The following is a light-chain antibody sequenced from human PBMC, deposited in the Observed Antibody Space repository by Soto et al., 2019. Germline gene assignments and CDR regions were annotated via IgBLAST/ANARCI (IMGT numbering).Light chain of an antibody. CDR2: GAS. V-gene: IGKV3-15*01. Sequence: EIVMTQSPATLSVSQGERATLSCRASQSVSSNLAWYQQKPGQAPRLLIYGASTRATGIPARFSGSGSGTEFTLTISSLQSEDFAVYYRQQYNNWPWTFGQGTKVEIK. CDR1: QSVSSN. J-gene: IGKJ1*01. CDR3: QQYNNWPWT.